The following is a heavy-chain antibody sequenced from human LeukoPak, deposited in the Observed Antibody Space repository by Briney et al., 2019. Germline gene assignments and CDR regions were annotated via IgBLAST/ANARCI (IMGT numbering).Heavy chain of an antibody. CDR1: GLTFSSYA. J-gene: IGHJ4*02. CDR2: ISYDGSNK. CDR3: ARAQES. Sequence: PGGSLRLSCAASGLTFSSYAMHCVRQAPGKGLEWVAVISYDGSNKYYADSVKGRFTISRDNSKNTLYLQMNSLRAEDTAVYYCARAQESWGQGTLVTVSS. V-gene: IGHV3-30-3*01.